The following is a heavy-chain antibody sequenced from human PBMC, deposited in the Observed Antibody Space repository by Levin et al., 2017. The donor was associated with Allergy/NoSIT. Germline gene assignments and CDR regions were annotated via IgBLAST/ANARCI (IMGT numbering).Heavy chain of an antibody. V-gene: IGHV3-15*01. Sequence: GGSLRLSCAVSGFTFSKAWMSWVRQAPGKGLEYIGRIKQSKSDGAVTQYTAPVQGRFTISRDDSKNTLYLQLNNLKTDDTAVYYCTTGNSIPDPDYWGQGTLVTVSS. CDR3: TTGNSIPDPDY. CDR1: GFTFSKAW. J-gene: IGHJ4*02. CDR2: IKQSKSDGAVT.